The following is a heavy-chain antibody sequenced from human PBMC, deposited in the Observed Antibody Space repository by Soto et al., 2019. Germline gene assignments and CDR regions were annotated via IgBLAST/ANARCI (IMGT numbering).Heavy chain of an antibody. J-gene: IGHJ4*02. CDR2: IDPSDSYT. CDR1: GYSFTSYW. Sequence: GESLKISCKGSGYSFTSYWISWVRQMPGKGLEWMGRIDPSDSYTNYSPSFQGHVTISADKSISTAYLQWSSLKASDTAMYYCARHFRTYYYDSSGYYLDSWGQGTLVTVSS. CDR3: ARHFRTYYYDSSGYYLDS. D-gene: IGHD3-22*01. V-gene: IGHV5-10-1*01.